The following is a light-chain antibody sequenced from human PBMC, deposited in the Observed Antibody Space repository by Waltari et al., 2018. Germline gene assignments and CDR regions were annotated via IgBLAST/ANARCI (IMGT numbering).Light chain of an antibody. Sequence: QSVLTQPPLASGTPGQRVTISCPGNCSNIGINTVPWYQQLPGTAPKLLIYANYHRPSGVPDRFSASKSDTSASLAISGLQSEDEADYFCATWDDSLNGRVFGGGTKLAVL. CDR1: CSNIGINT. V-gene: IGLV1-44*01. CDR2: ANY. CDR3: ATWDDSLNGRV. J-gene: IGLJ3*02.